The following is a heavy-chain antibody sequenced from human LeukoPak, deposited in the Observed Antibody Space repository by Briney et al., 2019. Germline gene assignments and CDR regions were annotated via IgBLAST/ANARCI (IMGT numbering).Heavy chain of an antibody. D-gene: IGHD3-10*01. Sequence: GGSLRLSCAASGVTVSRNYMSWVRQAPGKGLEWVSIMYSGGNTDYADPVKGRFTISRDNSKNTLYLQMNSLRAEDTAVYYCASPLRWGQGTLVTVPS. CDR1: GVTVSRNY. V-gene: IGHV3-53*01. J-gene: IGHJ4*02. CDR2: MYSGGNT. CDR3: ASPLR.